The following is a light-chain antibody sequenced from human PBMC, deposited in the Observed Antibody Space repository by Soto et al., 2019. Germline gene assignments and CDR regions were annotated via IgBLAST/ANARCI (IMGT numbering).Light chain of an antibody. CDR3: QQYSTYTGE. V-gene: IGKV1-5*03. CDR2: ESS. CDR1: QSISSW. J-gene: IGKJ1*01. Sequence: DIQMTQSPFTLSASVGDRVTITCLASQSISSWLAWYQQKPGKAPKLLIYESSSLESGVPSRFSGSGSGTEFTLTISSLQPEDFATYYCQQYSTYTGEFGPGTKVDIK.